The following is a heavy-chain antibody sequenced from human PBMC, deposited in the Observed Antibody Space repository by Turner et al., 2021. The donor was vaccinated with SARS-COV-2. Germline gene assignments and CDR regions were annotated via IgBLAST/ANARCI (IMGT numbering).Heavy chain of an antibody. Sequence: QVQLVQSGAEVKNPGASVKVSCKASGSTFTSYYMHWVRQAPGQGLEWMGIINPSGVSTGYAQKFQGRVTMTRDTSTSTVYMELSSLRSEDTAVYYCARSGGGFDYWGQGTLVTVSS. CDR3: ARSGGGFDY. CDR1: GSTFTSYY. V-gene: IGHV1-46*01. D-gene: IGHD2-15*01. J-gene: IGHJ4*02. CDR2: INPSGVST.